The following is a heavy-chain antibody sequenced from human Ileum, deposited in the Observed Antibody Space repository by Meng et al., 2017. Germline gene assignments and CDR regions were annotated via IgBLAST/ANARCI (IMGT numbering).Heavy chain of an antibody. CDR2: ATS. CDR1: GGSVSSDGFQ. Sequence: QGQLAESGPGLVRPAETLSLICTVSGGSVSSDGFQWGWVRQPPGKGLEWIGSATSNYNPSLQCRVTISLDTSKHQFSLQLSSVTAADTAVYYCARDHWGSLDYWGQGILVTVSS. D-gene: IGHD7-27*01. CDR3: ARDHWGSLDY. V-gene: IGHV4-61*08. J-gene: IGHJ4*02.